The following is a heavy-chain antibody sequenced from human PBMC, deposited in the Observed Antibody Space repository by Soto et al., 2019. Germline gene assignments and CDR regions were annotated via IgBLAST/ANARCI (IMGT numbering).Heavy chain of an antibody. CDR1: GGSISSYY. CDR3: ARAQREYYYYYGMDV. V-gene: IGHV4-59*08. J-gene: IGHJ6*02. CDR2: IYYSGST. Sequence: SETLSLTCTVSGGSISSYYWSWIRQPPGKGLEWIGYIYYSGSTKYNPSLKSRVTISVDTSKNQFSLKLSSVTAADTAVYYCARAQREYYYYYGMDVWGQGTTVTVSS.